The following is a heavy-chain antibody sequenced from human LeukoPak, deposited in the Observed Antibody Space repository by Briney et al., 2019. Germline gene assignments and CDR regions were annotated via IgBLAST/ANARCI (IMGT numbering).Heavy chain of an antibody. J-gene: IGHJ5*02. Sequence: ASVKVSCKASRYTFTGYYMHWVRQAPGQGREWMGWINPNSGGTNDAQKFQGRVTMTRDTSISTAYMELSRLRSDDTAVYYCARDSGSGSNWFDPWGQGTLVTVSS. CDR3: ARDSGSGSNWFDP. D-gene: IGHD1-26*01. CDR1: RYTFTGYY. CDR2: INPNSGGT. V-gene: IGHV1-2*02.